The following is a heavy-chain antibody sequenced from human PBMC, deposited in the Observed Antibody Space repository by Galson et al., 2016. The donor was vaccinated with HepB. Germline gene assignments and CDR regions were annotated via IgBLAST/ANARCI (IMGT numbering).Heavy chain of an antibody. J-gene: IGHJ4*02. V-gene: IGHV3-7*03. CDR1: GFTLSNYW. CDR2: INRDGREQ. CDR3: TRNER. D-gene: IGHD5-24*01. Sequence: SLRLSCAASGFTLSNYWMGWVSQTPGKGLEWVASINRDGREQKYVDSVKGRFTISRDNAKNSLSLQMNRLGVEDTAVYYCTRNERWGQGTLVTVS.